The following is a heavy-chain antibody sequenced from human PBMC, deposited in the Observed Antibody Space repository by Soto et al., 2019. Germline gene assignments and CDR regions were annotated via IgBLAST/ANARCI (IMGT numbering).Heavy chain of an antibody. CDR2: IYYSGST. V-gene: IGHV4-31*02. Sequence: NPSETLSLTWTVSGGSISSGGYYWIWIRQHPGKGLEWIGYIYYSGSTYYNPSLKSRVTISVDTSKNQFSLKLSSVTAADTAVYYCARTWVSGELNWGQGTLVTVSS. D-gene: IGHD1-26*01. J-gene: IGHJ4*02. CDR3: ARTWVSGELN. CDR1: GGSISSGGYY.